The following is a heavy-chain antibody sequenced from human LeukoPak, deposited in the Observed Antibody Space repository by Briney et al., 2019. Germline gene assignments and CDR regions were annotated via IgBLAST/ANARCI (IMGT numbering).Heavy chain of an antibody. J-gene: IGHJ6*03. D-gene: IGHD3-10*01. CDR1: GYTFTGYY. CDR3: ARDGNYYGSGSYYNDYYYYMDV. Sequence: GASVKVSCKASGYTFTGYYMHWVRQAPGQGLEWMGWINPNSGGTNYAQKFQGRVTMTRDTSISTAYMELSRLRSDDTAVYYCARDGNYYGSGSYYNDYYYYMDVWGKGTTVTVSS. V-gene: IGHV1-2*02. CDR2: INPNSGGT.